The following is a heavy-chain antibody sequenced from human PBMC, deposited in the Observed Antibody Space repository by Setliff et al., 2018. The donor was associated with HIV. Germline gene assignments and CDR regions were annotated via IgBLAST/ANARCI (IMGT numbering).Heavy chain of an antibody. CDR1: GGSVGSSSYY. J-gene: IGHJ3*01. V-gene: IGHV4-39*07. Sequence: PSETLSLTCTVSGGSVGSSSYYWAWIRQPPGKGLEWIGSIYYTGNTKYNPSLESRVTFSIDTSENQFSLRLASVTAADTAIYYCARDDSIVLVPAIMRGDGFDFWGHGRMVTVS. D-gene: IGHD2-2*01. CDR3: ARDDSIVLVPAIMRGDGFDF. CDR2: IYYTGNT.